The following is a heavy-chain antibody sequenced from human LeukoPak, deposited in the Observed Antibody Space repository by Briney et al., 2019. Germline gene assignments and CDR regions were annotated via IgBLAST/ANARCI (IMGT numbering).Heavy chain of an antibody. CDR1: GGTFSSYA. V-gene: IGHV1-69*13. CDR3: ARGFDDGCNKYWYFDL. CDR2: IIPIFGTA. J-gene: IGHJ2*01. D-gene: IGHD5-24*01. Sequence: EASVKVSCKASGGTFSSYAISWVRQAPGQGLEWMGGIIPIFGTANYAQKFQGRVTITADESTSTAYMELSSLRSEDTAVYYCARGFDDGCNKYWYFDLWGRGTLVTVSS.